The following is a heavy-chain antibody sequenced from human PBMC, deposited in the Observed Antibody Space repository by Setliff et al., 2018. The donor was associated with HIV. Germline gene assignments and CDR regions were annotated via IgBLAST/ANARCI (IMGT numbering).Heavy chain of an antibody. CDR3: ARGSRGYSYAYYYYYMDV. CDR2: ICDSGRNT. V-gene: IGHV4-59*12. D-gene: IGHD5-18*01. J-gene: IGHJ6*03. Sequence: PSETLSLTCSVSGGSISNYYWSWIRQPPGKGLEWIGVICDSGRNTDYNPSLKSRVTMSLDTSKNQFSLTLTSVTAADTAVYYCARGSRGYSYAYYYYYMDVWGKGTTVTVSS. CDR1: GGSISNYY.